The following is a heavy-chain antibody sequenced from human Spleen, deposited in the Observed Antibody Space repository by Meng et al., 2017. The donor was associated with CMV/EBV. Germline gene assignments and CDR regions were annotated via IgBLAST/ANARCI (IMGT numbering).Heavy chain of an antibody. V-gene: IGHV3-30*02. CDR1: GFTFSAFG. CDR2: VGYDGGNQ. CDR3: ARGQPLDY. Sequence: GGSLRLSCAASGFTFSAFGMHWVRQAPGKGLEWVAFVGYDGGNQYFGDSVRGRFTISRDNSENTLYLQMNSLRLEDTAVYYCARGQPLDYWGQGTLVTAPQ. J-gene: IGHJ4*02. D-gene: IGHD6-13*01.